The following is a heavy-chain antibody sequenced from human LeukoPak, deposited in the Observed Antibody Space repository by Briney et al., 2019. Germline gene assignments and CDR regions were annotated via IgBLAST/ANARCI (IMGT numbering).Heavy chain of an antibody. J-gene: IGHJ4*02. Sequence: GGSLRLSCAASGFTFSSYGTHWVRQAPGKGLEWVALISYDGSDEYYADSVKGRFTISRDNSKNTLYLQMNSLRAEDTAVYYCAKDLSGRGAYVDYWGQGTLVTVSS. D-gene: IGHD5-24*01. V-gene: IGHV3-30*18. CDR2: ISYDGSDE. CDR3: AKDLSGRGAYVDY. CDR1: GFTFSSYG.